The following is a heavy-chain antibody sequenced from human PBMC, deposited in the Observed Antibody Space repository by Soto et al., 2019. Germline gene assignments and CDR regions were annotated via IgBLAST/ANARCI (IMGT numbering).Heavy chain of an antibody. CDR3: SRATPRATRYYYYMDV. D-gene: IGHD5-12*01. V-gene: IGHV3-49*03. CDR1: GFTFGDYA. J-gene: IGHJ6*03. Sequence: GGSLRLSCTASGFTFGDYAMSWFRQAPGKGLEWVGFIRSKAYGGTTEYAASVKGRFTISRDDSKSIAYLQMSSLKTEDTAVYYCSRATPRATRYYYYMDVWGKGTTVTVSS. CDR2: IRSKAYGGTT.